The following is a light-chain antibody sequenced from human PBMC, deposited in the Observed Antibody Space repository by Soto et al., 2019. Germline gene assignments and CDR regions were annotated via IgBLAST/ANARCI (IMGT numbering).Light chain of an antibody. Sequence: QSVLTQPPSVSGAPGQRVTISCTGSSSNIGAGYDVHWYQQLPGTAPKLLIYGNSNRPSGVPDRFSGSKSGTSASLAITGLQAEDEADYYCQSYDSILSAFYVFGTGTKVTVL. CDR2: GNS. CDR1: SSNIGAGYD. CDR3: QSYDSILSAFYV. J-gene: IGLJ1*01. V-gene: IGLV1-40*01.